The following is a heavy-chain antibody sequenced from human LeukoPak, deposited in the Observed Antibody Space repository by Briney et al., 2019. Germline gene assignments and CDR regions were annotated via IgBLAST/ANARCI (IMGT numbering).Heavy chain of an antibody. CDR3: ARERDGYKRAFDI. Sequence: SETLSLTCTVSGGSISSNGYYWTWIRQHPGKGLEWIGFIHYSGSTYYNPSLESRVIISIDTSKNQFSLRLSSVTAADTAVYYCARERDGYKRAFDIWGQGTMVTVSS. V-gene: IGHV4-31*03. CDR2: IHYSGST. CDR1: GGSISSNGYY. D-gene: IGHD5-24*01. J-gene: IGHJ3*02.